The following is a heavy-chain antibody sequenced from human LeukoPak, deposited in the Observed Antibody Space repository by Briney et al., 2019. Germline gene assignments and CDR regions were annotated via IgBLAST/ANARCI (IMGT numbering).Heavy chain of an antibody. Sequence: PSETLSLTCAVYGGSFSGYYRSWIRQPPGKGLEWIGEINRSGSTNYNPSLKSRVTISVDTSKNQFSLKLSSVTAADTAVYYCARGPAWGGDYVWGFLSYYYYGMDVWGQGTTVTVSS. V-gene: IGHV4-34*01. CDR2: INRSGST. J-gene: IGHJ6*02. CDR3: ARGPAWGGDYVWGFLSYYYYGMDV. CDR1: GGSFSGYY. D-gene: IGHD3-16*01.